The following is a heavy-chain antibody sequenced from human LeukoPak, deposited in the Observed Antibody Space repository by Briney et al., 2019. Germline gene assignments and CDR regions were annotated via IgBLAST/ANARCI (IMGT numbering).Heavy chain of an antibody. CDR2: INPSGGSA. CDR1: GYMFTSYY. V-gene: IGHV1-46*01. Sequence: ASVKVSCKASGYMFTSYYMHWVRQAPGQGLEWMGIINPSGGSASYAQKFQGRVTMTRDTSTSTVYMELSSLRSEDTAVYYCARAGVTLVRGVSIYFFDYWGQGTLVTVSS. J-gene: IGHJ4*02. CDR3: ARAGVTLVRGVSIYFFDY. D-gene: IGHD3-10*01.